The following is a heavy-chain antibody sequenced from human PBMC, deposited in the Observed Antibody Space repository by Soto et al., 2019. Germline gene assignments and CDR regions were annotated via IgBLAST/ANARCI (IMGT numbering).Heavy chain of an antibody. CDR3: ARLSYYYGSGSGVGFDY. CDR2: IYYSGST. V-gene: IGHV4-39*01. CDR1: GGSISSSSYY. D-gene: IGHD3-10*01. Sequence: SETLSLTCTVSGGSISSSSYYWGWIRQPPGKGLEWIGSIYYSGSTYYNPSLKSRVTISVDTSKNQFSLKLSSVTAADTAVYYCARLSYYYGSGSGVGFDYWGQGTLVTVSS. J-gene: IGHJ4*02.